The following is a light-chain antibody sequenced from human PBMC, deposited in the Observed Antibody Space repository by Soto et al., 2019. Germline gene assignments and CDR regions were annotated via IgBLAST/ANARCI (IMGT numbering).Light chain of an antibody. V-gene: IGKV2-30*01. Sequence: DVVMTQSPLSLPVTLGQPASISCRSSQSLVSSDGDTYLNWFQQRPGQSPRRLIYKVSNRDSGVPDRFSGRGAGTAFTLKISRVEAEDVAMYFCMQGTHWPFTFGPGTKVEIK. CDR3: MQGTHWPFT. CDR1: QSLVSSDGDTY. CDR2: KVS. J-gene: IGKJ3*01.